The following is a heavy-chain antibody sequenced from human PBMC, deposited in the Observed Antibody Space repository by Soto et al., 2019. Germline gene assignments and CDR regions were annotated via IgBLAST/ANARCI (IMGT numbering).Heavy chain of an antibody. D-gene: IGHD2-2*01. Sequence: ASVKVSCKVSGYTLSEVAIHWVRQTPGKGLEWMGGFDPENDETSYAQNSQGRVTLTEDTSTDTAYLELRSLRSEDTAIYYCTIAAYCSGATCYSDYNWFDPWGQGTLVTVSS. CDR3: TIAAYCSGATCYSDYNWFDP. V-gene: IGHV1-24*01. CDR2: FDPENDET. CDR1: GYTLSEVA. J-gene: IGHJ5*02.